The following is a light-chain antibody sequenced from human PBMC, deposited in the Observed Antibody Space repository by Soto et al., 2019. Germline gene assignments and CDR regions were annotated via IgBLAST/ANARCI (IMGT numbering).Light chain of an antibody. V-gene: IGKV3-20*01. CDR2: GAS. CDR1: QSVSSSY. CDR3: QQYGSSRT. Sequence: EIVLTQSPGTLSLSPGERATLSCRASQSVSSSYLAWYQQKPGQAPRLLIYGASSRATGIPDRFSGIGSGTDFTLAISRLEPEDFAVYYCQQYGSSRTFGQGTKV. J-gene: IGKJ1*01.